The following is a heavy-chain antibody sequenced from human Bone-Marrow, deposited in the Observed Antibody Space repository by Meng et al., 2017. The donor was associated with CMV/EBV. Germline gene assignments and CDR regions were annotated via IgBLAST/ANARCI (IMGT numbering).Heavy chain of an antibody. CDR3: ARGGIAMGDAFDI. D-gene: IGHD6-13*01. CDR1: GFTFSSYW. Sequence: GGSLRLSCAASGFTFSSYWMHWVRQAPGKGLVWVSRINSDGSSTSYADSVKGRFTISRDNAKNTLYLQMNSLRAEDTAVYYCARGGIAMGDAFDIWGQGTTVTVSS. J-gene: IGHJ3*02. V-gene: IGHV3-74*01. CDR2: INSDGSST.